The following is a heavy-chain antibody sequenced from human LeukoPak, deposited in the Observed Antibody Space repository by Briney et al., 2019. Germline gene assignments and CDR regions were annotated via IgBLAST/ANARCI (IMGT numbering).Heavy chain of an antibody. V-gene: IGHV3-48*01. Sequence: GGSLRLSCAASGFTFSTYSMNWVRQAPGKGLEWVSYITSSSSTIYYADSVRGRFTISRDNAKNSLYLQMNSLRAEDTAVYYCARDLGYCSGGSCPGFDYWGQGTLVTVSS. CDR2: ITSSSSTI. D-gene: IGHD2-15*01. CDR1: GFTFSTYS. CDR3: ARDLGYCSGGSCPGFDY. J-gene: IGHJ4*02.